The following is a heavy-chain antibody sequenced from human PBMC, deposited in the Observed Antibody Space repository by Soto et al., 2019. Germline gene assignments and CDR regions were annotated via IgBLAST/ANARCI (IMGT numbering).Heavy chain of an antibody. CDR1: GGSISSYY. CDR3: ARACSSNSCYDVFDY. J-gene: IGHJ4*02. CDR2: IYTSGST. Sequence: QVQLQESGPGLLKPSETLSLTCTVSGGSISSYYWSWIRQPAGKGLEWIGRIYTSGSTNYNPSLKSRVTMSVDTSNNQFSLKLSSVTAAATAVYYCARACSSNSCYDVFDYWGQGTLVTVSS. V-gene: IGHV4-4*07. D-gene: IGHD2-2*01.